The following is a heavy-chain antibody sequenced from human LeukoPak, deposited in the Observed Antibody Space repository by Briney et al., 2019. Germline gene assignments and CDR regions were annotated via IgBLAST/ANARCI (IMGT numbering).Heavy chain of an antibody. CDR1: GFTFSSYA. V-gene: IGHV3-23*01. J-gene: IGHJ4*02. D-gene: IGHD5-18*01. Sequence: GGSLRLSCAASGFTFSSYAMGWVRQAPGKGLEWVSAIIASGGNTYYADSVKGRFTISRDNSKNTLYLQVNSLRAEDTAVYYCAKGNGYSYGRYYFDYWGQGTQVTVSS. CDR3: AKGNGYSYGRYYFDY. CDR2: IIASGGNT.